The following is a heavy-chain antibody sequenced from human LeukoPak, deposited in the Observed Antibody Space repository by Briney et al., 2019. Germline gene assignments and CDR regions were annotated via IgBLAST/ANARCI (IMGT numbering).Heavy chain of an antibody. CDR1: GGPISNGGYC. J-gene: IGHJ6*02. D-gene: IGHD4-17*01. Sequence: SQTLSLTCTVFGGPISNGGYCWSWIRQHPGKGLEWIGYIYYSGSTYYNPSLKSRVTISVDTSKNQFSLKLSSVTAADTAVYYCARFTGVTTGTFYYYYYGMDVWGQGTTVTVSS. CDR2: IYYSGST. V-gene: IGHV4-31*03. CDR3: ARFTGVTTGTFYYYYYGMDV.